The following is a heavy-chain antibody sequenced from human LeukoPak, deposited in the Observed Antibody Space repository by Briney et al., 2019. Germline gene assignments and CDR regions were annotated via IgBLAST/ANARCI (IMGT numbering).Heavy chain of an antibody. CDR1: GFTFTSYS. J-gene: IGHJ4*02. D-gene: IGHD3-10*01. V-gene: IGHV3-23*01. CDR3: ARGGRPDY. Sequence: GGSLRLSCAASGFTFTSYSMSWVRQAPGKGLEWVSGTSDRGDYTYYADSVKDRFTISRDNSKNTLYLQMNSLRAEDTAVYYCARGGRPDYWGQGTLVTVSS. CDR2: TSDRGDYT.